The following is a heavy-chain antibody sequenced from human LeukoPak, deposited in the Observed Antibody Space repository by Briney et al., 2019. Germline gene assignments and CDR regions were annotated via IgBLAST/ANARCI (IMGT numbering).Heavy chain of an antibody. CDR3: ATGDGSGTDYFYYYGMDV. D-gene: IGHD3-10*01. J-gene: IGHJ6*02. CDR1: GFTFSSYG. CDR2: ISYDGSNK. V-gene: IGHV3-30*03. Sequence: QPGGSLRLSCAASGFTFSSYGMHWVRQAPGKGLEWVAVISYDGSNKYYADSVKGRFTISRDNSKNTLYVQMSSLRAEDTATYYCATGDGSGTDYFYYYGMDVWGQGTRVTVSS.